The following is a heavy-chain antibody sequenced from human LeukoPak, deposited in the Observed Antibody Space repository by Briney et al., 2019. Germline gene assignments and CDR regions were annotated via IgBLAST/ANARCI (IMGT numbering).Heavy chain of an antibody. CDR2: INPSGGST. CDR3: ARDRYGFRSGSYDY. J-gene: IGHJ4*02. V-gene: IGHV1-46*01. CDR1: GYTFTSYY. Sequence: GASVKVSCKASGYTFTSYYMHWVRQAPGQGLEWMGIINPSGGSTSYAQKFQGRVTMTRDTSTSTAYLELRSLTSDDTAVYFCARDRYGFRSGSYDYWGQGTLVTVSS. D-gene: IGHD1-26*01.